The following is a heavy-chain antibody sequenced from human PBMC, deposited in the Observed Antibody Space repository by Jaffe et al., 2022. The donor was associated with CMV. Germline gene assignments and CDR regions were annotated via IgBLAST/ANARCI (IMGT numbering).Heavy chain of an antibody. CDR3: AREYYDSSEGVFDY. J-gene: IGHJ4*02. D-gene: IGHD3-22*01. Sequence: QVQLQESGPGLVKPSETLSLTCTVSGGSISSYYWSWIRQPPGKGLEWIGYIYYSGSTNYNPSLKSRVTISVDTSKNQFSLKLSSVTAADTAVYYCAREYYDSSEGVFDYWGQGTLVTVSS. V-gene: IGHV4-59*01. CDR2: IYYSGST. CDR1: GGSISSYY.